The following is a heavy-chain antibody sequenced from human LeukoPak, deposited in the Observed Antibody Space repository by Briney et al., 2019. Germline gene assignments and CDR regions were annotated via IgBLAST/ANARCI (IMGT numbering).Heavy chain of an antibody. CDR1: GYSISSGYY. CDR3: ARVAGGSSDY. Sequence: SETLSLTCAVSGYSISSGYYWGWIRQPPGKGLEWIGSSYHTENTDYNPSLKSRVTVSVDTSKNQFSLTLSSVTAADTAVYYCARVAGGSSDYWGQGTLVTVSS. V-gene: IGHV4-38-2*01. D-gene: IGHD2-15*01. J-gene: IGHJ4*02. CDR2: SYHTENT.